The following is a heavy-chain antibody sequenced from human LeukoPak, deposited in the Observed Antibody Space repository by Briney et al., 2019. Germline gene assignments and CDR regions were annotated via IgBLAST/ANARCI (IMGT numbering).Heavy chain of an antibody. CDR3: AKERGQWLDFDY. V-gene: IGHV3-23*01. CDR2: ISGSGGST. J-gene: IGHJ4*02. CDR1: GFTFSSYG. Sequence: GGSLRLSCATSGFTFSSYGMSWVRQAPGKGLEWVSAISGSGGSTYYADSVKGRFTISRDNSKNTLYLQMNSLRAEDTAVYYCAKERGQWLDFDYWGQGTLVTVSS. D-gene: IGHD6-19*01.